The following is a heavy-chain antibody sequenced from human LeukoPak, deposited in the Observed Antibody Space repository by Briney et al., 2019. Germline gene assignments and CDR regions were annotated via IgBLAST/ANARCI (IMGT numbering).Heavy chain of an antibody. CDR2: IYYSGST. J-gene: IGHJ5*02. D-gene: IGHD6-6*01. V-gene: IGHV4-59*11. CDR1: GGSISSHY. CDR3: ARELYSSSSDWFDP. Sequence: SETLSLTCTVSGGSISSHYWSWIRQPPGKGLDWIGYIYYSGSTNYNPSLKSRVTISVDTSKNQFSLKLSSVTAADTAVYYCARELYSSSSDWFDPWGQGTLVTVSS.